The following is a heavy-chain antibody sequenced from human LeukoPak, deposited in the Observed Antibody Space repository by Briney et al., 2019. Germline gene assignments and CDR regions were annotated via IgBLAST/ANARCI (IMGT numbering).Heavy chain of an antibody. Sequence: ASVKVSCKASGYTFTGYYMHWVRQAPGQGLEWMGWVNPNSGGTNYAQKFQGRVTMTRDTSISTAYMELSRLRSDDTAVYYRAIPNYYDSSGYYHDAFDIWGQGTMVTVSS. CDR3: AIPNYYDSSGYYHDAFDI. D-gene: IGHD3-22*01. CDR1: GYTFTGYY. J-gene: IGHJ3*02. CDR2: VNPNSGGT. V-gene: IGHV1-2*02.